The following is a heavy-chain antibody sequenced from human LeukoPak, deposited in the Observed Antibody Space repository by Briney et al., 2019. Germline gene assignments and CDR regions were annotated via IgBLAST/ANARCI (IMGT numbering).Heavy chain of an antibody. D-gene: IGHD5-18*01. V-gene: IGHV4-59*01. CDR3: ARTTEGGYTYDYFYYYYMDV. CDR1: GGSISSYY. Sequence: SETQSLTCTVSGGSISSYYWSWIRQPPGKGLEWIGYIYYSGSTNYNPSLKSRVTISVDTSKNQFSLKLSSVTAADTAVYYCARTTEGGYTYDYFYYYYMDVWGKGTTVTISS. CDR2: IYYSGST. J-gene: IGHJ6*03.